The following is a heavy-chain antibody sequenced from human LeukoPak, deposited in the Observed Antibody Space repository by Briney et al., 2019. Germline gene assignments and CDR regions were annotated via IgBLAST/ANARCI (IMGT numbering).Heavy chain of an antibody. CDR1: GGTFSSYA. CDR2: IIPILGIV. V-gene: IGHV1-69*04. Sequence: SVKVSCKASGGTFSSYAISWVRQAPGQGLEWMGRIIPILGIVNYAQKFQGRVTITADKSTSTAYMELSSLRSEDTAVYYCARSLRYCSGGSCYAAFDIWGQGTMVTVSS. J-gene: IGHJ3*02. D-gene: IGHD2-15*01. CDR3: ARSLRYCSGGSCYAAFDI.